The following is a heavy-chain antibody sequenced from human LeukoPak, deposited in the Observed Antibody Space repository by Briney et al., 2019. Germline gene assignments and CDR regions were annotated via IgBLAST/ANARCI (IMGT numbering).Heavy chain of an antibody. CDR3: ARESIAVAGAPFDY. V-gene: IGHV3-48*03. Sequence: GGSLGLSCAASGFTFISYEMNWFRQPPGKGLEGFSYISSGSTIYDADSVKGRFTISRDNAKNSLYLQMNSLRAEDTAVYYCARESIAVAGAPFDYWGQGTLVTVSS. D-gene: IGHD6-19*01. CDR2: ISSGSTI. CDR1: GFTFISYE. J-gene: IGHJ4*02.